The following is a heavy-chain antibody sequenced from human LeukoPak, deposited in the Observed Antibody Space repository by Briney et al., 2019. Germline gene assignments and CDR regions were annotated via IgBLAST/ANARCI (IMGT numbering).Heavy chain of an antibody. CDR2: IWCGGSNK. CDR1: GFTFSSYG. D-gene: IGHD3-3*01. Sequence: GGSLRLSCAASGFTFSSYGMHWVRQAPGEGLEWVAVIWCGGSNKYYADSVKGRFTISRDNSKNTLYLQMNSLRAEDTAVYYCARRLLRFLEWSDSPYFDYWGQGNLVTVSS. CDR3: ARRLLRFLEWSDSPYFDY. J-gene: IGHJ4*02. V-gene: IGHV3-33*01.